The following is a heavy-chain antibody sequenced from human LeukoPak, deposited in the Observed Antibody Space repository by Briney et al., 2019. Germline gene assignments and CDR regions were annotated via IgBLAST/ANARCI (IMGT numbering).Heavy chain of an antibody. CDR1: GGSISSSTYS. CDR3: ASRIAARANTYYYDSSGYLDY. D-gene: IGHD3-22*01. V-gene: IGHV4-39*01. Sequence: SETLSLTCTVSGGSISSSTYSWSWIRQPPGKGLEWIGSIYYSGSTYYNPSLKSRVTISVDTSKNQFSLKLSSVTAADTAVYYCASRIAARANTYYYDSSGYLDYWGQGTLVTVSS. J-gene: IGHJ4*02. CDR2: IYYSGST.